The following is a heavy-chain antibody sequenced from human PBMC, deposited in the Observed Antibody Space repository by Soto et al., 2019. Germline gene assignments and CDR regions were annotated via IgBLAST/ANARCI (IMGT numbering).Heavy chain of an antibody. J-gene: IGHJ6*02. D-gene: IGHD3-3*01. CDR2: ISYDASYK. V-gene: IGHV3-30*03. CDR1: GFIFSDCC. Sequence: GGTLGLSGAASGFIFSDCCMPWVLLAPGNGLEWVADISYDASYKYYADSVKGRFPISRDYSKNTLYLQCDSLTADDTSVYYCASDPFSILGVVLGDYYYGMDLWSQGTTVTVSS. CDR3: ASDPFSILGVVLGDYYYGMDL.